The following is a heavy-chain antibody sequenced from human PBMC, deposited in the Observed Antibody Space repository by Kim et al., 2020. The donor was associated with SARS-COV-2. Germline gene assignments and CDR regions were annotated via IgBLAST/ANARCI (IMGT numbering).Heavy chain of an antibody. J-gene: IGHJ6*02. D-gene: IGHD1-26*01. V-gene: IGHV4-4*07. CDR3: ARDKGESGSYPRGYYYYGMDV. Sequence: SETLSLTYTVSGGSISSYYWSWIRQPAGKGLEWIGRIYTSGSTNYNPSLKSRVTMSVDTSKNQFSLKLSSVTAADTAVYYCARDKGESGSYPRGYYYYGMDVWGQGTTVTVSS. CDR1: GGSISSYY. CDR2: IYTSGST.